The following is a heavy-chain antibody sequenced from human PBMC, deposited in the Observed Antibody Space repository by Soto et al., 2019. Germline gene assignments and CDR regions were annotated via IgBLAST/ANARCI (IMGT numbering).Heavy chain of an antibody. CDR3: ARLDDIFRRWDV. V-gene: IGHV4-39*01. CDR1: GGSISSSSYY. CDR2: IYYSGST. D-gene: IGHD3-9*01. Sequence: SETLSLTCTVSGGSISSSSYYWGWIRQPPGKGLEWIGSIYYSGSTYYNPSLKSRVTISVDTSKNQFSLKLSSVTAADTAVYYCARLDDIFRRWDVWGQGTTVTVSS. J-gene: IGHJ6*02.